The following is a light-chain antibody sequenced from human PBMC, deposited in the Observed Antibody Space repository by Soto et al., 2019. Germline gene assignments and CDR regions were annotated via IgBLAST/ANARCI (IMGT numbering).Light chain of an antibody. Sequence: DIVMTQSPDSLAVPLGERATINCKSSQSVIYSSNNKNYLTWYQQKPGQPPKLLIYWASTRESGVRDRFSGSGSGTDFTLTISSLQAEDVAVYYCQQYYSTPWTFGQGTKVEI. CDR3: QQYYSTPWT. V-gene: IGKV4-1*01. J-gene: IGKJ1*01. CDR1: QSVIYSSNNKNY. CDR2: WAS.